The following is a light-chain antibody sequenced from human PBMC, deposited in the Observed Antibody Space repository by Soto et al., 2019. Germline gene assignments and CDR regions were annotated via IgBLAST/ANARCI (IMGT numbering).Light chain of an antibody. J-gene: IGLJ1*01. V-gene: IGLV2-23*01. CDR1: SGFVGSFSL. Sequence: QSALAQPASVSGSPGQSITISCTGTSGFVGSFSLVSWYQQHPGKAPKVMISEGHRRPSGLPDRFSGSTSVNSASLTISGLQADDDADYYCCLYIGATAYVFGTWTKVTVL. CDR2: EGH. CDR3: CLYIGATAYV.